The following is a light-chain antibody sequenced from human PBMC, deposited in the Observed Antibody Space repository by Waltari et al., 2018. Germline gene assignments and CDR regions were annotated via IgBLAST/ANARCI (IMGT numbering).Light chain of an antibody. CDR2: AVT. CDR3: CSYAGDSLYV. CDR1: SSDVVSYNY. V-gene: IGLV2-23*02. Sequence: QSALTRPASVSGSPGQSITLTCTETSSDVVSYNYVSWYQQYPGKAPKLLIYAVTQRPSGVSDRFSGSKSGNTASLTISGLQAEDEADYYCCSYAGDSLYVFGTGTTVTV. J-gene: IGLJ1*01.